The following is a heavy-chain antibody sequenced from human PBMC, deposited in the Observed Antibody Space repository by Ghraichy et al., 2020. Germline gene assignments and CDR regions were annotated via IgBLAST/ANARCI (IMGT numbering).Heavy chain of an antibody. D-gene: IGHD3-22*01. CDR3: ARYYYDSSGYYRDY. CDR2: IYHSGST. CDR1: GGSISSSNW. V-gene: IGHV4-4*02. Sequence: SETLSLTCAVSGGSISSSNWWSWVRQPPGKGLEWIGEIYHSGSTNYNPSLKSRVTISVDKSKNQFSLKLSSVTAADTAVYYCARYYYDSSGYYRDYWGQGTLVTVSS. J-gene: IGHJ4*02.